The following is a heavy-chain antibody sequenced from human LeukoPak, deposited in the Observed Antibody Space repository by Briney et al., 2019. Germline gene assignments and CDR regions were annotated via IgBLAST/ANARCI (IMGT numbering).Heavy chain of an antibody. J-gene: IGHJ6*02. CDR3: GRGIELEPYPDYYYYGMDV. CDR1: GGTFSSYA. CDR2: IIPILGIA. V-gene: IGHV1-69*04. D-gene: IGHD1-1*01. Sequence: SVKVSCKASGGTFSSYAISWVRQAPGQGLEWMGRIIPILGIANYAQRFQGRVTITADKSTSTAYMELSSLRSEDTAVYYCGRGIELEPYPDYYYYGMDVWGQGTTVTVSS.